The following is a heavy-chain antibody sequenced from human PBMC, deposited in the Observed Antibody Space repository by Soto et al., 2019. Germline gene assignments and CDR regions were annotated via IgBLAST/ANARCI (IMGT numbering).Heavy chain of an antibody. J-gene: IGHJ6*02. CDR1: GGSISSGDYY. Sequence: SETLSLTCTVSGGSISSGDYYWSWIRQPPGKGLEWIGYIYYSGSTYYNPSLKSRVTISVDTSKNQFSLKLSSVTAADTAVYYCARDRYYGSGTYYNFYYGMDVWGQGTTVTVSS. V-gene: IGHV4-30-4*01. CDR2: IYYSGST. CDR3: ARDRYYGSGTYYNFYYGMDV. D-gene: IGHD3-10*01.